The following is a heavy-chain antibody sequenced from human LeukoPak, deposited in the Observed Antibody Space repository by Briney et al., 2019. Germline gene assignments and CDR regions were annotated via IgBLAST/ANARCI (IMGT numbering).Heavy chain of an antibody. V-gene: IGHV1-2*04. CDR2: INPNSGGT. D-gene: IGHD3-10*01. Sequence: ASVKVSRKASGYTFTGYYMHWVRQAPGQGLEWMGWINPNSGGTNYAQNFQGWVTMTRDTSISTAYMELSRLRSDDTAVYYCARGAPYYYGSGTPVSHFDYWGQGTLVTVSS. J-gene: IGHJ4*02. CDR1: GYTFTGYY. CDR3: ARGAPYYYGSGTPVSHFDY.